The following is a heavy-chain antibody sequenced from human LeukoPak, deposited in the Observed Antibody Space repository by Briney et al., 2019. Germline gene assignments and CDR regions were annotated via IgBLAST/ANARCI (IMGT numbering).Heavy chain of an antibody. CDR3: AKERITMVRGALDY. CDR1: GFTFDDYT. V-gene: IGHV3-9*01. J-gene: IGHJ4*02. D-gene: IGHD3-10*01. Sequence: GGSLRLSCAASGFTFDDYTVHWVRQAPGKGLEWVSGISWNSGSIGYADSVKGRFTISRDNAKNSLYLQMNSLRAEDPALYYCAKERITMVRGALDYWGQGTLVTVSS. CDR2: ISWNSGSI.